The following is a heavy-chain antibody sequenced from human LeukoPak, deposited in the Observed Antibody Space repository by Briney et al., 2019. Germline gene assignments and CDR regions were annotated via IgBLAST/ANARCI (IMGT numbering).Heavy chain of an antibody. CDR3: ARRSAAKDAFDI. Sequence: PSETLSLTCAVYGGSFSGYYWSWIRQPPGKGLVWVSRINSDGSSTSYADSVKGRFTISRDNAKNTLYLQMNSLRAEDTAVHYCARRSAAKDAFDIWGQGTMVTVSS. D-gene: IGHD6-25*01. J-gene: IGHJ3*02. V-gene: IGHV3-74*01. CDR2: INSDGSST. CDR1: GGSFSGYY.